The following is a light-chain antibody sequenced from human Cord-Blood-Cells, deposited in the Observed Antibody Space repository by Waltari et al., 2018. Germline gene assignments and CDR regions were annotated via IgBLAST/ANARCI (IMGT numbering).Light chain of an antibody. CDR1: QSVSSSY. CDR3: QQYGSSFT. J-gene: IGKJ3*01. V-gene: IGKV3-20*01. Sequence: EIVLPPSPGTLSLSPGERTTLACRASQSVSSSYLAWYQQKPGQAPRLLIYGASSRATGIPDRFSGSGSGTDVTLTISRLEPEDFAVYYCQQYGSSFTFGPGTKVDIK. CDR2: GAS.